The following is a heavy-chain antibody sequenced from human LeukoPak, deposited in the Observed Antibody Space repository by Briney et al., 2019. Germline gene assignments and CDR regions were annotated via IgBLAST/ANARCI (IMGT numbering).Heavy chain of an antibody. CDR1: GGSISSYY. Sequence: SETLSLTCTVSGGSISSYYWSWIRQPAGKGLEWIGRIYTSGSTNYNPSLMSRVTVSVDTSKKQFSLRLTSVTATDTAVYYCARRWNYGRNYYIDVWGKGATVSVSS. CDR2: IYTSGST. D-gene: IGHD1-7*01. CDR3: ARRWNYGRNYYIDV. V-gene: IGHV4-4*07. J-gene: IGHJ6*03.